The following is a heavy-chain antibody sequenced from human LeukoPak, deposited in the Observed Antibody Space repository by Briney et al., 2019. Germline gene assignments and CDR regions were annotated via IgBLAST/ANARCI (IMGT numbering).Heavy chain of an antibody. CDR1: GFTFSSYG. D-gene: IGHD2-15*01. CDR2: IWYDGSNK. Sequence: GVLRLSCAASGFTFSSYGMHWVRQAPGKGLEWLAVIWYDGSNKYYADSVKGRFTISRDNSKNTLYLQMNSLRAEDTAVYYCAKDAAPYYYYYYMDVWGKGTTVTVSS. CDR3: AKDAAPYYYYYYMDV. J-gene: IGHJ6*03. V-gene: IGHV3-33*06.